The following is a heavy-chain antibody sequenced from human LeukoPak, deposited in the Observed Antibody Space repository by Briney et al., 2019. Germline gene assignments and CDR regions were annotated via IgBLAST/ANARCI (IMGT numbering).Heavy chain of an antibody. V-gene: IGHV3-74*01. D-gene: IGHD3-10*02. J-gene: IGHJ4*02. CDR2: INGDGIST. CDR3: ARYVGNFDY. CDR1: GFSFSNDW. Sequence: PGGSLRLSCAASGFSFSNDWMHWVRQAPGKGLVWVSRINGDGISTGYADSVKGRFTVSRDNAKKTLYRKMNSLRAEDTAVYYCARYVGNFDYWGQGTLVTVSS.